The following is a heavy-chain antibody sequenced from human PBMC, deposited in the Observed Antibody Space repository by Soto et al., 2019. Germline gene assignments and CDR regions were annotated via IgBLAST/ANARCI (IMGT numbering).Heavy chain of an antibody. V-gene: IGHV4-31*03. D-gene: IGHD2-15*01. CDR3: LRGILV. CDR1: GGTMNSGGYC. J-gene: IGHJ4*02. Sequence: SETLSLTYSVSGGTMNSGGYCWSWIRQHPGEGLEWIGCISYGGTTSYNPSLKSRVIISVDTSKNQFSLKLTSVTAADTAVYYCLRGILVWCQGTLVTVSS. CDR2: ISYGGTT.